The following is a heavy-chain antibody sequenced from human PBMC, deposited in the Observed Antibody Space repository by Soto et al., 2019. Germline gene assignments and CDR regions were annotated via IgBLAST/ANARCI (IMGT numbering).Heavy chain of an antibody. Sequence: ASVKVSCKASGYSFTNFHIHWVRQAPGQGLEWMGMIDPGGGITRDAQRLQGRITMTRDASTSTVYMELRSLTSEDTAVYYCARDLIGHDNYETIGYYFDHWGQGTLVTVSS. J-gene: IGHJ4*02. CDR3: ARDLIGHDNYETIGYYFDH. V-gene: IGHV1-46*01. CDR2: IDPGGGIT. D-gene: IGHD3-22*01. CDR1: GYSFTNFH.